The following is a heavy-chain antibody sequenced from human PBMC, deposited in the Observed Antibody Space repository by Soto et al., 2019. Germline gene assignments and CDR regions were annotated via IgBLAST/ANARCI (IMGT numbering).Heavy chain of an antibody. CDR2: IYTSGST. J-gene: IGHJ5*02. CDR1: GGSISSYY. CDR3: ARVNREPDPNWFDP. V-gene: IGHV4-4*07. Sequence: SETLSLTCTVSGGSISSYYWSWIRQPAGKGLEWIGRIYTSGSTNYNPSLKSRVTMSVDTSKNQFSLKLSSVTAADTAVYYCARVNREPDPNWFDPWGQGTLVTVSS.